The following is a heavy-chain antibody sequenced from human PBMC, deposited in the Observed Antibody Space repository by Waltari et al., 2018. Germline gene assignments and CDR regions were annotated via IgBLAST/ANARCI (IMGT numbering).Heavy chain of an antibody. V-gene: IGHV1-69*01. D-gene: IGHD1-26*01. J-gene: IGHJ4*02. CDR3: ARTEMGGYQGDY. CDR2: ISPIFGTA. Sequence: QVQLVQSGAEVKKPGSSVKVSCKASGGTFSSYAISWVRRAPGKGLEWMGGISPIFGTATYAEKFQRRVTITADESTSAADMELSSLRSGDTAVYYCARTEMGGYQGDYWGQGTLVTVSS. CDR1: GGTFSSYA.